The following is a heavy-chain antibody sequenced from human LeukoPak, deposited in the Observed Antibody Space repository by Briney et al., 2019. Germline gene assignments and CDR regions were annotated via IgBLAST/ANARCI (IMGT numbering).Heavy chain of an antibody. Sequence: SETLSLTCAVYGGSFSGYYWSWIRQPPGKGLEWVGYIYYSGSTNYNPSLKSRVTISVDTSKNEFSLKVKFMTAADTAVYYCARVPGVYYDSLTGYGSGWFDPWSPGTLVTVFS. CDR1: GGSFSGYY. V-gene: IGHV4-59*08. CDR2: IYYSGST. CDR3: ARVPGVYYDSLTGYGSGWFDP. J-gene: IGHJ5*02. D-gene: IGHD3-9*01.